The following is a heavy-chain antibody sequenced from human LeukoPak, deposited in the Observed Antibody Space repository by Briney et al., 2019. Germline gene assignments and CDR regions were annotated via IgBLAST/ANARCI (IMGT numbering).Heavy chain of an antibody. J-gene: IGHJ3*02. CDR3: ARDYAFDI. V-gene: IGHV4-59*01. CDR1: GDSISSYY. Sequence: SETLSLTCTVSGDSISSYYWSCIRQPPGKGLEWIGYIYYIGSTNYNPSLKSRVTISVDTSKNQFSLKLSSVTAADTAVYYCARDYAFDIWGQGTMVTVSS. CDR2: IYYIGST.